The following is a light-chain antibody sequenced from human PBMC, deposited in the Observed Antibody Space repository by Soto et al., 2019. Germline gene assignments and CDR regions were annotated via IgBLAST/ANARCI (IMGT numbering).Light chain of an antibody. J-gene: IGKJ2*01. CDR1: QSVRSNY. Sequence: EFVLTQSPGTLSLSPGERATLSCRASQSVRSNYLAWYQQQPGQSPKLLIYGESNRATGIPDRCSGSGSVTDFTLTISRLEPEDFAVFYCQHYGSLVYTFGQGTTLEIK. V-gene: IGKV3-20*01. CDR2: GES. CDR3: QHYGSLVYT.